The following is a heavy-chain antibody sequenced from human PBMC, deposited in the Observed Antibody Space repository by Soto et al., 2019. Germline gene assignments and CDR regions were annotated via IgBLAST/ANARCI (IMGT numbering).Heavy chain of an antibody. CDR2: IYPGDSDT. J-gene: IGHJ5*02. Sequence: GESLKISGKGSGYIFTSYWIGWVRQMPGKGLEWMVIIYPGDSDTRYSPSFQGQVTISADKSISTAYLQWSSLKASDTAMYHCARSKGPLNWFDPWGQGTLVTVSS. V-gene: IGHV5-51*01. CDR3: ARSKGPLNWFDP. CDR1: GYIFTSYW.